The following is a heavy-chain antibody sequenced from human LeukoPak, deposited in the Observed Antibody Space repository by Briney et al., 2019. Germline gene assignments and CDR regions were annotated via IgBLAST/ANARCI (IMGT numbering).Heavy chain of an antibody. CDR1: GFTFTTFW. V-gene: IGHV3-74*01. Sequence: GGSLRLSCATSGFTFTTFWMHWVRQAPGKGLVWVSRINHDGSNTNYADSVKGRFTISRDNAKNTLYLQMNSLRAEDTAVYYCAKDASIAAAGTLFDYWGQGTLVTVSS. CDR2: INHDGSNT. J-gene: IGHJ4*02. CDR3: AKDASIAAAGTLFDY. D-gene: IGHD6-13*01.